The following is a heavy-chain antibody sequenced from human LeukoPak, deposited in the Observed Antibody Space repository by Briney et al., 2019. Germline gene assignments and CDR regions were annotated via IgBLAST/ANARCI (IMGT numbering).Heavy chain of an antibody. V-gene: IGHV3-72*01. CDR2: IRRGANGYTT. Sequence: PGGSLRLSCAASGFTFSDYILDWVRQAPGKGLEWVGRIRRGANGYTTEYAASVKGRFTISRDDSKSSLYLHMNSLKTEDTAVYHCSRDGGEGGNSAFDIWGQGTMVTVSS. J-gene: IGHJ3*02. CDR3: SRDGGEGGNSAFDI. CDR1: GFTFSDYI. D-gene: IGHD3-16*01.